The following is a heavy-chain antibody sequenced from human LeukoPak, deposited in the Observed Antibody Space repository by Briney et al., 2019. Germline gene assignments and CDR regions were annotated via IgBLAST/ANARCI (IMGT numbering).Heavy chain of an antibody. Sequence: PSQTLSLTCTVSGGSISSGSYYWSWIRQPAGKGLEWIGRIYTSGSTNYNPSLKSRVTISVDTSKSQFSLKLSSVTAADTAVYYCARGPIYGDYVLDYWGQGTLVTVSS. CDR2: IYTSGST. CDR1: GGSISSGSYY. CDR3: ARGPIYGDYVLDY. J-gene: IGHJ4*02. V-gene: IGHV4-61*02. D-gene: IGHD4-17*01.